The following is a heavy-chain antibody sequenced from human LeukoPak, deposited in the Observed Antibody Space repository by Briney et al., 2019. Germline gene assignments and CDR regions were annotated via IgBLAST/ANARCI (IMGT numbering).Heavy chain of an antibody. CDR1: GFTFSSYA. D-gene: IGHD3-10*01. Sequence: GGSLRLSCAASGFTFSSYAMHWVRQAPGKGLEWVSVIYSGGSTYYADSVKGRFTISRDNSKNTLYLQMNSLRAEDTAVYYCVPGGNYFDYWGQGTLVTVSS. CDR3: VPGGNYFDY. CDR2: IYSGGST. V-gene: IGHV3-53*01. J-gene: IGHJ4*02.